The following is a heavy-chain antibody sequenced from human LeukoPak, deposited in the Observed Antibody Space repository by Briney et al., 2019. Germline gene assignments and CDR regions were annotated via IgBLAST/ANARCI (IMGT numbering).Heavy chain of an antibody. CDR1: GYTLTELS. Sequence: ASVKVSCKVSGYTLTELSMHWVRQAPGKGLEWMGGFDPEDGETIYAQKFQGRVTMTEDTSTDTAYMELSRLRSDDTAVYYCARGEVTMVRGVIMPPRTPVDYWGQGTLVTVSS. CDR2: FDPEDGET. D-gene: IGHD3-10*01. CDR3: ARGEVTMVRGVIMPPRTPVDY. J-gene: IGHJ4*02. V-gene: IGHV1-24*01.